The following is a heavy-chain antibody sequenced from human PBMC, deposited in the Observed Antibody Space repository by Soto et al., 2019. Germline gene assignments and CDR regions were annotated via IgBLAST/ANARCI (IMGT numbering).Heavy chain of an antibody. CDR2: IIPMFGTA. CDR1: GGTFSTYA. Sequence: QVQLVQSGAEGKKPESSVKVSCKAPGGTFSTYAISWVRQAPGQGLEWMGGIIPMFGTANYAQRFQDRVTITADESTNTVYMELSSLRSEDTAVYFCASGIQLWLRRINNGYSGWGQGTLVTVSS. J-gene: IGHJ4*02. D-gene: IGHD5-18*01. V-gene: IGHV1-69*12. CDR3: ASGIQLWLRRINNGYSG.